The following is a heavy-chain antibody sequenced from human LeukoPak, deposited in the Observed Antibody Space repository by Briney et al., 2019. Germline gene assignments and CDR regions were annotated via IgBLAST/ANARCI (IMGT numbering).Heavy chain of an antibody. CDR2: ISIIGTTI. Sequence: GGSLRLSCAASGFTLRSYTMNWVRQAPGKGLEWVSYISIIGTTIYYADSVKGRFTISRDNAKSSLYLQMNSLRAEDTAVYYCGRGDDAFDIWGQGTMVTVSS. CDR3: GRGDDAFDI. CDR1: GFTLRSYT. J-gene: IGHJ3*02. V-gene: IGHV3-48*04.